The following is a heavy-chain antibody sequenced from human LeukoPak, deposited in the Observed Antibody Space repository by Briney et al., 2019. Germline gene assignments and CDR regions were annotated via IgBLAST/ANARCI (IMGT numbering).Heavy chain of an antibody. CDR3: ARGGEYDILTGYYTAFDI. J-gene: IGHJ3*02. Sequence: GGSLSLSCAASGFTFSTYSMNWVRQAPGKGLELVSSISSSTSYIYYADSVKGRFTISRDNAKNSLYLQMNSLRAEDTAVYYCARGGEYDILTGYYTAFDIWGQGTMVTVSS. CDR1: GFTFSTYS. CDR2: ISSSTSYI. D-gene: IGHD3-9*01. V-gene: IGHV3-21*01.